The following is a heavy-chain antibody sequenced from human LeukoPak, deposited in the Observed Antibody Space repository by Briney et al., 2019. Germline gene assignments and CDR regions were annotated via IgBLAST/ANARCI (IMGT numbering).Heavy chain of an antibody. CDR2: INPNTGEK. V-gene: IGHV1-2*02. CDR1: GYTFTGYY. Sequence: ASVKVSCKASGYTFTGYYIHWVRQAPGQGLEWMAWINPNTGEKRYSQKFQDRVILSSARSTSTAYLEMDGLTSDDTAIYYCARGSPASGRFPFEFWGQGTLVTVSS. D-gene: IGHD3-3*01. CDR3: ARGSPASGRFPFEF. J-gene: IGHJ4*02.